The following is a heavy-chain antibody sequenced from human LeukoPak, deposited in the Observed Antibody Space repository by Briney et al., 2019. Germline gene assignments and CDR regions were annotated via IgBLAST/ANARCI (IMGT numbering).Heavy chain of an antibody. CDR1: GLTFTTYE. V-gene: IGHV3-48*03. J-gene: IGHJ4*02. CDR3: VRGGGGGDYNERYYFDY. Sequence: PGGSLRLSCAASGLTFTTYEMSWVRQAPGKGLEWVSYISSSGNAIFYSDSVKGRFTISRDNAKNSLHLQMNSLRAEDTAVYYCVRGGGGGDYNERYYFDYWGQGTLVTVSS. CDR2: ISSSGNAI. D-gene: IGHD3-22*01.